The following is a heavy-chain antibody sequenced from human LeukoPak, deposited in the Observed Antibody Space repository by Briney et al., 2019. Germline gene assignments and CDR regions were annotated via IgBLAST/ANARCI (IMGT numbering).Heavy chain of an antibody. Sequence: PSETLSLTCTVSGGSFSSSSYFWCWIRQPPGKGLEWIGSISYSGITYYNPSLKSRVTISVDTSKNQFSLKLSSVTAADTAVYYCARLLYYYDGSGYYCSGWFDPWGQGTLVTVSS. J-gene: IGHJ5*02. CDR3: ARLLYYYDGSGYYCSGWFDP. V-gene: IGHV4-39*01. CDR1: GGSFSSSSYF. D-gene: IGHD3-22*01. CDR2: ISYSGIT.